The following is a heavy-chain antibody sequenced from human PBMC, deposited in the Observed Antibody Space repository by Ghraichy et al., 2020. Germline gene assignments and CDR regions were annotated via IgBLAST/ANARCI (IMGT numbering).Heavy chain of an antibody. Sequence: ASVKVSCKTSGYTFTTHYMHWVRQAPGQGLEWIGIIKPAGISTTYAQKFQGRVTLTRDTSTSTIYMELNNLRSDDTAAYLCRVGVTAGARDYLSRGTLVTV. CDR2: IKPAGIST. J-gene: IGHJ4*02. D-gene: IGHD2-15*01. CDR3: RVGVTAGARDY. CDR1: GYTFTTHY. V-gene: IGHV1-46*01.